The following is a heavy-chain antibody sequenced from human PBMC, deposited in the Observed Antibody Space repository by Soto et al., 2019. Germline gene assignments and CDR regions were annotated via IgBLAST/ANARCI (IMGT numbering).Heavy chain of an antibody. D-gene: IGHD3-22*01. V-gene: IGHV1-2*02. CDR2: INPNSGGT. CDR1: GYTFAGYY. J-gene: IGHJ4*02. CDR3: ARDRYFDSSGYTPLDY. Sequence: GASVKVSCKASGYTFAGYYMHWVRQAPGQGVEWMGGINPNSGGTNYAQKFQGRVTMTRDTSISTAYMELSRLRSDDTAVYYCARDRYFDSSGYTPLDYWGQGTLVIVSS.